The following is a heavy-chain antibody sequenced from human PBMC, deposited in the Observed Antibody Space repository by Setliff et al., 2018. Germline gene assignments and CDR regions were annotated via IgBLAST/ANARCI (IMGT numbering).Heavy chain of an antibody. D-gene: IGHD3-9*01. V-gene: IGHV1-69*13. J-gene: IGHJ3*01. CDR1: GGTFNNYA. Sequence: GASVKVSCKASGGTFNNYALSWVRQAPGQGLEWMGGIIPIFHSPNYAQSFLGRVAISADESTSSVFLELSSLRSEDTAVYYCARENLLTGPNTFDLWGPGTMVTVSS. CDR3: ARENLLTGPNTFDL. CDR2: IIPIFHSP.